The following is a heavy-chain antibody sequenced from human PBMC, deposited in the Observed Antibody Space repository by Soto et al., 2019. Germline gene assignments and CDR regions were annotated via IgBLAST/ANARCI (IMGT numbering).Heavy chain of an antibody. CDR3: ARGARYSGSYSSFDY. D-gene: IGHD1-26*01. CDR1: GGSISSGGYS. Sequence: QLQLQESGSGLVKPSQTLSLTCAVSGGSISSGGYSWSWIRQPPGKGLEWIGYIYHSGSTYYNPSHKSRFPISVDRSKNHFSLKLSSVTAADTAVYYCARGARYSGSYSSFDYWGQGTLVTVSS. J-gene: IGHJ4*02. CDR2: IYHSGST. V-gene: IGHV4-30-2*01.